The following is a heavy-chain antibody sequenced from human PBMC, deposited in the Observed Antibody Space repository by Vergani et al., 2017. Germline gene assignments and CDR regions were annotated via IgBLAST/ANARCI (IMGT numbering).Heavy chain of an antibody. J-gene: IGHJ6*02. Sequence: QVQLVESGGGVVQPGGSLRLSCAASGFTFSSYGMHWVRQAPGKGLEWVAFIRYDGSNKYYADSVKGRFTISRDNSKNTLYLQMNSLRAEDTAVYYCARDGSIAAAGSYYYYGMDVWGQGTTVTVSS. CDR1: GFTFSSYG. CDR3: ARDGSIAAAGSYYYYGMDV. CDR2: IRYDGSNK. D-gene: IGHD6-13*01. V-gene: IGHV3-30*02.